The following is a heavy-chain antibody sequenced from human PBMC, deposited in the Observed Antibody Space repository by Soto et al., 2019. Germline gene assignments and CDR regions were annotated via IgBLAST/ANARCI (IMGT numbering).Heavy chain of an antibody. CDR1: GGSINDAEYY. CDR2: IYYSGNT. V-gene: IGHV4-30-4*01. Sequence: QVQLQESGPGLVKPSQTLSLTCTVSGGSINDAEYYWTWIRQSPGKGLEWIGYIYYSGNTYYNPSLKSRVTISLDKSNNQFSLSLSSVTAADPAVYYCARKSRSAYYFDYWGQGALVTVSS. J-gene: IGHJ4*02. CDR3: ARKSRSAYYFDY. D-gene: IGHD3-3*01.